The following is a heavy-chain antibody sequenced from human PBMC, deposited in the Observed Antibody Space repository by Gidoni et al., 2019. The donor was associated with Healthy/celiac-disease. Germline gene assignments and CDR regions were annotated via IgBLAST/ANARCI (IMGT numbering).Heavy chain of an antibody. D-gene: IGHD1-26*01. J-gene: IGHJ6*02. V-gene: IGHV3-30-3*01. CDR2: KSYDGSNK. Sequence: QVQLVESGGGVVQPGRSLRLSFAASGFTFTSYAMLWVRPAPGKGLEWVAVKSYDGSNKYYADSVKGRFTISRDNSKNTLYLQMNSLRAEDTAVYYCARDGKKYRRYYGMDVWGQGTTVTVSS. CDR3: ARDGKKYRRYYGMDV. CDR1: GFTFTSYA.